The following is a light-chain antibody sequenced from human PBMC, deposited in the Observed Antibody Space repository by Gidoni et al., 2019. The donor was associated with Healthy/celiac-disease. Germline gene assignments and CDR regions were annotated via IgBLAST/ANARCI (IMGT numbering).Light chain of an antibody. CDR2: AAS. CDR3: QKYNSALALT. J-gene: IGKJ4*01. V-gene: IGKV1-27*01. CDR1: QGISNY. Sequence: DIHMTQSPSSLSASVGDRVTITCRASQGISNYLAWYQQKPGKVPKLLIYAASTLQSGVPSRFSGSGSGTDFTLTISSLQPEDVATYYCQKYNSALALTFGGXTKVEIK.